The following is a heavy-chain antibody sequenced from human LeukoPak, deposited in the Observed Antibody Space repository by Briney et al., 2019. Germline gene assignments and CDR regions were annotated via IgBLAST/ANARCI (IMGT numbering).Heavy chain of an antibody. Sequence: SETLSLTCTVSGGSVTYYYWSWVRQPPGKGLEWIGYIYYTGTTDYNPSLRSRVTISVDTSKNQFSLKLTSVTAADTAVYYCARDGKISPYSGMDVWGQGTTVTVSS. CDR3: ARDGKISPYSGMDV. J-gene: IGHJ6*02. CDR2: IYYTGTT. D-gene: IGHD2-21*01. CDR1: GGSVTYYY. V-gene: IGHV4-59*02.